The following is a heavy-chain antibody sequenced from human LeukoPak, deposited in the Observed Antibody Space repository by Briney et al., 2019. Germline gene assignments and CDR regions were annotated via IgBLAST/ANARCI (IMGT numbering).Heavy chain of an antibody. V-gene: IGHV3-20*04. CDR1: GFRFDDYG. Sequence: GGSLRLSCAASGFRFDDYGMSWVRHVPGKGLEWDSGTNWDGASTGYADSVKGRFTISRDNVKNFLYLQMNSLRVEDTALYFCGRVYCSTTSCYDYYDYYMDVWGKGTTFTVSS. CDR2: TNWDGAST. CDR3: GRVYCSTTSCYDYYDYYMDV. D-gene: IGHD2-2*01. J-gene: IGHJ6*03.